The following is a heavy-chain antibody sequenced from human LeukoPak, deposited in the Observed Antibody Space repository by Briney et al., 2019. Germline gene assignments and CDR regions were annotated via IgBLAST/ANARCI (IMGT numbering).Heavy chain of an antibody. CDR1: GFTVSVYY. CDR2: IYSGGDT. CDR3: ARSLLGTPGAFDI. D-gene: IGHD3-3*02. J-gene: IGHJ3*02. Sequence: PGRSLRLSCAASGFTVSVYYMSWVRQAPGKGLEWVSLIYSGGDTYYADSVKGRFTISRDNSKNTLYLQLNSLRAEDTALYYCARSLLGTPGAFDIWGRGTMVTVSS. V-gene: IGHV3-53*01.